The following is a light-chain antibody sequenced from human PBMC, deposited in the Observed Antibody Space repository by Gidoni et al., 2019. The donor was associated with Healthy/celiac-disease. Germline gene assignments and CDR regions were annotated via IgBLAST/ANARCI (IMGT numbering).Light chain of an antibody. V-gene: IGKV3-11*01. CDR3: QQRSNWPLT. CDR1: QSVSSY. Sequence: EIVLTQSPATLSLSPGERATLSCRASQSVSSYLAWYQQKPGQAPRLLIYDASNRATGIPVRFSGSGSGTDFTLTISSLEPEDFAVYYCQQRSNWPLTFGGXTKVEIK. CDR2: DAS. J-gene: IGKJ4*01.